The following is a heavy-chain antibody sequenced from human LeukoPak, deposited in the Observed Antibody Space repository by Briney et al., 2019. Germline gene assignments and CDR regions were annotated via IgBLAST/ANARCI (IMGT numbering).Heavy chain of an antibody. D-gene: IGHD3-3*01. V-gene: IGHV3-48*01. Sequence: GGSLGLSCAASGFTFSSYSMNWVRQAPGKGLEWVSYISSSSSTIYYADSVKGRFTISRDNAKNSLYLQMNSLRAEDTAVYYCARDRDDFWSGYPLWGQGTLVTVSS. CDR1: GFTFSSYS. CDR3: ARDRDDFWSGYPL. J-gene: IGHJ4*02. CDR2: ISSSSSTI.